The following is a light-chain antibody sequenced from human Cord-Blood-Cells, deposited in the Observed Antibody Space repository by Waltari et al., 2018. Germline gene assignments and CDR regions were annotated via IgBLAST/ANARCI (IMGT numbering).Light chain of an antibody. Sequence: QSVLTPPPSVSGAPGQRVTISCTGSSSTIGAGYDVPWYQQLPSTAPKLLIYGNSNRPSGVPDRFSGSKSGTSASLAITGLQAEDEADYYCQSYDSSLSVVFGGGTKLTVL. CDR1: SSTIGAGYD. J-gene: IGLJ2*01. CDR2: GNS. V-gene: IGLV1-40*01. CDR3: QSYDSSLSVV.